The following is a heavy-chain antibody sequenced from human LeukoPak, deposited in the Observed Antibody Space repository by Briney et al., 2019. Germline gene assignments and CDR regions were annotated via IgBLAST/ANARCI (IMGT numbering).Heavy chain of an antibody. Sequence: PGGSLRLSCAASGFTFSSYAMSWVRQAPGKGLEWVSVISGSGGSTYYADSVKGRFTISRDNSKNTLYLQMNSLRAEDTAVYYCAKDRLYFVVVPAASDYWGQGTLVTVSS. D-gene: IGHD2-2*01. V-gene: IGHV3-23*01. J-gene: IGHJ4*02. CDR1: GFTFSSYA. CDR3: AKDRLYFVVVPAASDY. CDR2: ISGSGGST.